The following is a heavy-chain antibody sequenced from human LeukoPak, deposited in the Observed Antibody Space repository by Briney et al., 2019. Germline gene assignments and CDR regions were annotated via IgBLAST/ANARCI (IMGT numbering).Heavy chain of an antibody. Sequence: PGRSLRLSCTASGFTFGDYAMSWVRQAPGKGLEWVAVISYDGSNKYYADSVKGRFTISRDNSKNTLYLQMNSLRAEDTAVYYCAKATDGYLNVYFDYWGQGTLVTVSS. V-gene: IGHV3-30*04. CDR1: GFTFGDYA. CDR3: AKATDGYLNVYFDY. D-gene: IGHD5-24*01. CDR2: ISYDGSNK. J-gene: IGHJ4*02.